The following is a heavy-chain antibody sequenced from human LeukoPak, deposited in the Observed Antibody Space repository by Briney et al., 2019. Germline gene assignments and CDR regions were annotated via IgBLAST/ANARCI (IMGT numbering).Heavy chain of an antibody. CDR1: GGSISSSSYY. CDR3: ARAPHFFDTSGSRYYFDY. Sequence: KPSETLSLTCTVSGGSISSSSYYWGWIRQPPVKGLEWIGSIYYSGSTYYNPSLKSRVTISVDTSKNQFSLNLSSVTAADTAVYFCARAPHFFDTSGSRYYFDYWGQGALVTVSS. D-gene: IGHD3-22*01. CDR2: IYYSGST. J-gene: IGHJ4*02. V-gene: IGHV4-39*07.